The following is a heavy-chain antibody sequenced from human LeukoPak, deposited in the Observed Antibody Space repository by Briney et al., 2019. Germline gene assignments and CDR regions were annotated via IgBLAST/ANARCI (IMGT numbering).Heavy chain of an antibody. Sequence: GGSLRLSCAASGFTFSSYWMHWVRHAPGKGLVWVSRINSDGSSRNYADSVKGRFTISRDNAKNTLFLQMTSLRAEDTAVYYCARVRYCHYWGQGTLVTVSS. V-gene: IGHV3-74*01. CDR1: GFTFSSYW. CDR3: ARVRYCHY. CDR2: INSDGSSR. D-gene: IGHD2-15*01. J-gene: IGHJ4*02.